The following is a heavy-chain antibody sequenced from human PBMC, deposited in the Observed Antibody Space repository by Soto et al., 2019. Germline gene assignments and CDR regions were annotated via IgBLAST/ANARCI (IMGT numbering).Heavy chain of an antibody. CDR2: ISSNGVGT. J-gene: IGHJ6*03. CDR1: GFTLSGYA. D-gene: IGHD6-6*01. Sequence: EVQLAESGGGLAQPGGSLRLSCAASGFTLSGYAMDWVRQAPGKGLEYVSGISSNGVGTYYANSVQGRFTISRDNSKNKVYLKMGSLRPEDMAVYYCARRARPDFYYMDVWGKGTTVTVS. CDR3: ARRARPDFYYMDV. V-gene: IGHV3-64*01.